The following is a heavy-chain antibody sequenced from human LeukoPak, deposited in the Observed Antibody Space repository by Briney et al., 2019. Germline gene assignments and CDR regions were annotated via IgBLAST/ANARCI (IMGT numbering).Heavy chain of an antibody. CDR1: GGSISTGGYY. D-gene: IGHD3-10*01. Sequence: SQTLSLTCTVSGGSISTGGYYWSWIRQPPGKGLEWIGYISYSGGTYYNPSLKSRVSISVDTSKSQFSLKMSSVTAADTAVYYCASTSKYIGSGRDDSFDIWGQGTMVTVS. J-gene: IGHJ3*02. CDR2: ISYSGGT. V-gene: IGHV4-30-4*01. CDR3: ASTSKYIGSGRDDSFDI.